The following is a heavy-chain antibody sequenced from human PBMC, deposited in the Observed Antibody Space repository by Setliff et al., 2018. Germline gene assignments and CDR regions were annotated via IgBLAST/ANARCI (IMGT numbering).Heavy chain of an antibody. V-gene: IGHV4-38-2*01. Sequence: SETLSLTCAVSGYSISSGYYWGWIRQPPGKGLEWIGSIYHSGSTYYNPSLKSRVTISVDKSKNQFSLNLQSVTAADTAIYYCTRLYYGSRALYLDVWGQGSPVTVSS. D-gene: IGHD3-10*01. J-gene: IGHJ4*02. CDR3: TRLYYGSRALYLDV. CDR2: IYHSGST. CDR1: GYSISSGYY.